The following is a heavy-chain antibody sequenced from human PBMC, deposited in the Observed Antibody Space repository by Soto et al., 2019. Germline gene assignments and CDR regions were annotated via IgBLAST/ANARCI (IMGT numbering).Heavy chain of an antibody. D-gene: IGHD3-22*01. CDR1: GFTFSSYG. J-gene: IGHJ3*02. V-gene: IGHV3-33*01. CDR2: IWYDGSNK. CDR3: AREKPTYYYDSSGPQKDAFDI. Sequence: GGSLRLSCAASGFTFSSYGMHWVRQAPGKGLEWVAVIWYDGSNKYYADSVKGRFTISRDNSKNTLYLQMNSLRAEDTAVYYCAREKPTYYYDSSGPQKDAFDIWGQGTMVTVSS.